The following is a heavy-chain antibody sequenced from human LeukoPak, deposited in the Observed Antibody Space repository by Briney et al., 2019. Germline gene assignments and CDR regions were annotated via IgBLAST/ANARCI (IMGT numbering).Heavy chain of an antibody. J-gene: IGHJ4*02. CDR2: IYPSDSDT. CDR3: ARRSLGATSRRFEY. Sequence: GESLKISCKGSGYSFTNYWIGWMRQMPGKGLEWMGIIYPSDSDTRYSPSFQGQVTISADKSITTAYLQWSSLKASDTAMYYCARRSLGATSRRFEYWGQGTLVTVSS. V-gene: IGHV5-51*01. CDR1: GYSFTNYW. D-gene: IGHD1-26*01.